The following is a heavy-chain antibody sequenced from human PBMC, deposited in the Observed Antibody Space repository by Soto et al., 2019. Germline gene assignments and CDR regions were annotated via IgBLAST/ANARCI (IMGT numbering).Heavy chain of an antibody. J-gene: IGHJ4*02. Sequence: SETLSLTCSVSGASMNNYYWNWIRQSPGKGLEWLAYVHYGGTTNYSPSLQRRLTLLIDTSRNQFSLQLASVTTADTAVYYCASRSDSFSYYLDNWGQGTLVTVSS. CDR2: VHYGGTT. D-gene: IGHD6-19*01. CDR1: GASMNNYY. V-gene: IGHV4-59*12. CDR3: ASRSDSFSYYLDN.